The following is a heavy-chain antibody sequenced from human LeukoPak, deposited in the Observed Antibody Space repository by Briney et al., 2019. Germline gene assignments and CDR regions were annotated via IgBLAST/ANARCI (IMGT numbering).Heavy chain of an antibody. V-gene: IGHV4-4*07. CDR3: ARVGYSSLDY. Sequence: PSETLSLTSTISVGSISRYYWGWIPQPAGKGLEWIGRIYTSGSTNYNPSLTSRVTMSVDTSKNQFSLKLSSVTAADTAVYYCARVGYSSLDYWGQGTLVTVSS. CDR2: IYTSGST. D-gene: IGHD6-19*01. CDR1: VGSISRYY. J-gene: IGHJ4*02.